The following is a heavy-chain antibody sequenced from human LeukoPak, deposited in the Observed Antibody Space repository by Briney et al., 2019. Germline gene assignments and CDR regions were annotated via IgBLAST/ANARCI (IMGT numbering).Heavy chain of an antibody. J-gene: IGHJ4*02. CDR2: VDPEDGET. Sequence: ASVKISCKVSGYTFTDYYMHWVQQAPGKGLEWMGLVDPEDGETIYAQKFQCRVTITADTSTDTAYMELSSLRSEDTAVYYCATGDREGEDYWGQGTLVTVSS. CDR1: GYTFTDYY. V-gene: IGHV1-69-2*01. D-gene: IGHD3-16*01. CDR3: ATGDREGEDY.